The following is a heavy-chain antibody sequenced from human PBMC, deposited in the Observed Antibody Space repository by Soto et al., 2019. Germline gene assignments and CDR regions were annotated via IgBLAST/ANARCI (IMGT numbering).Heavy chain of an antibody. CDR3: ARLCNIGSCAADD. J-gene: IGHJ4*02. D-gene: IGHD2-15*01. Sequence: QVQLQQWGAGLLKPSETLSLTCVVYGGSFSGYYWTWIRQPPGKGLEWIGEINHSGSTNYNPSLTSRVTISVDTSKNQFSLKLTSVTAADTAVYYCARLCNIGSCAADDWGQGTLVTVSS. CDR2: INHSGST. CDR1: GGSFSGYY. V-gene: IGHV4-34*01.